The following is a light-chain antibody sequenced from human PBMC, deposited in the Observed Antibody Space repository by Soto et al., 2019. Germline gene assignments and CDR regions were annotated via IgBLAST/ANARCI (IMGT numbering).Light chain of an antibody. Sequence: ENVLRQSPGTLSLSPGERATLSCRASQTVSSYLTWYQQRPGQAPRLLIYGASKRATGIPDRFSGSGSGTDFTLTISRLEPEDFAVYYCQQYGSSPPTFGQGTKVDIK. CDR2: GAS. CDR1: QTVSSY. CDR3: QQYGSSPPT. J-gene: IGKJ1*01. V-gene: IGKV3-20*01.